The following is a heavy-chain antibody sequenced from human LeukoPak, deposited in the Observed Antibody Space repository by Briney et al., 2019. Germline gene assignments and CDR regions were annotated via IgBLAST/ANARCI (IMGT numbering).Heavy chain of an antibody. D-gene: IGHD6-13*01. CDR2: IYYSGST. Sequence: SETLSLTCTVSGGSISSSSYCWGWIRQPPGKGLEWIGSIYYSGSTYYNPSLKSRVTISVDTSKNQFSLKLSSVTAADTAVYYCARGRAAGPYYYYYYMDVWGKGTTVTVSS. J-gene: IGHJ6*03. CDR3: ARGRAAGPYYYYYYMDV. V-gene: IGHV4-39*07. CDR1: GGSISSSSYC.